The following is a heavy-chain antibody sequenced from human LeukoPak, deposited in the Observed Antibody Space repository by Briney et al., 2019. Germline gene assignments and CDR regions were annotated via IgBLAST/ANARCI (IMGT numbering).Heavy chain of an antibody. CDR3: ARLVCGGGSCPAEFDY. CDR2: IYYNGRT. J-gene: IGHJ4*02. V-gene: IGHV4-61*01. D-gene: IGHD2-15*01. CDR1: GDSVSSGSYY. Sequence: SETLSLTCTVSGDSVSSGSYYWSWIRQPPGKGLEWIGCIYYNGRTNYNPSLKSRVTISMDKSKNQFSLKLTSVTAADTAVYYCARLVCGGGSCPAEFDYWGQGTLVTVSS.